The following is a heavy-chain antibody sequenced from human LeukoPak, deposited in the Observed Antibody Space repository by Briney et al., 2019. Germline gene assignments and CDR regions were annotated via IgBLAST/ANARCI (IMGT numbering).Heavy chain of an antibody. J-gene: IGHJ3*02. CDR3: AREGDGFDI. V-gene: IGHV3-7*01. Sequence: PGGSLRLSCSGSGFTLSRCRISWVRQAPGKGLEWVASIKQDVGDEYYGDSVKGRFIISRDNGKNSLFLQMNSLRAEDTAVYYCAREGDGFDIWGQGTMVTVYS. CDR1: GFTLSRCR. CDR2: IKQDVGDE.